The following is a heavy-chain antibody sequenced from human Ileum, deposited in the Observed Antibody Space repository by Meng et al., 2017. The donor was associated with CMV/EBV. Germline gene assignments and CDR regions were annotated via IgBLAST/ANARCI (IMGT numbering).Heavy chain of an antibody. CDR2: INSDGNST. CDR1: GFTFSSYA. CDR3: ASLGSSSTVDI. V-gene: IGHV3-74*01. D-gene: IGHD6-6*01. Sequence: GGSLRLSCAASGFTFSSYAMSWVRQAPGKGLVWVSGINSDGNSTRYVDSVQGRFSISRDNAKNTLFLQMNSLRDDDTAVYYCASLGSSSTVDIWGQGTMVTVS. J-gene: IGHJ3*02.